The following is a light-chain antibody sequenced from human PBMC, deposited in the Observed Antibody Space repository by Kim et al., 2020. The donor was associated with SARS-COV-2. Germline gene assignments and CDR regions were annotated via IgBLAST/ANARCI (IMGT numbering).Light chain of an antibody. Sequence: DIQMTQSPSSLSASVGDSITITCRASQRITTYLNWYQQQPGKAPRLLIYAASSLQCGVPSRFSGSGSGTDFTLTINSLQPEDFATYYCQQGFTTPLLTFGGGTKVDIK. J-gene: IGKJ4*01. V-gene: IGKV1-39*01. CDR2: AAS. CDR1: QRITTY. CDR3: QQGFTTPLLT.